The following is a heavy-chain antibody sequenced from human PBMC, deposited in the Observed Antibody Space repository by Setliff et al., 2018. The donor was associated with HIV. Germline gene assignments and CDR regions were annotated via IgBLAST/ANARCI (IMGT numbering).Heavy chain of an antibody. D-gene: IGHD2-15*01. J-gene: IGHJ4*02. CDR3: ASPNVGCSGGTCYSGSAFDY. Sequence: SVKVSCKVSGDTFRNHALNWVRQAPGQGLEWMGGIIPPVGAAVYAQNFQGRVTITADESTSTAYMELRTLRSEDTAIYYCASPNVGCSGGTCYSGSAFDYWGQGSPVTVSS. CDR2: IIPPVGAA. CDR1: GDTFRNHA. V-gene: IGHV1-69*13.